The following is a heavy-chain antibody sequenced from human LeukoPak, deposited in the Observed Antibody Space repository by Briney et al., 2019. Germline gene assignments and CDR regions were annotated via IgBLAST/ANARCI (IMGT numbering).Heavy chain of an antibody. Sequence: GGSLRLSCAASGFTVSSNYMSWVRQAPGKGLEWVSVIYSGGSTYYADSVKGRFTISRDNSKNTLYLQMNSLRAEDTAVYHCARAGYSSSWYQFDYWGQGTLVTVSS. V-gene: IGHV3-53*01. CDR3: ARAGYSSSWYQFDY. D-gene: IGHD6-13*01. J-gene: IGHJ4*02. CDR2: IYSGGST. CDR1: GFTVSSNY.